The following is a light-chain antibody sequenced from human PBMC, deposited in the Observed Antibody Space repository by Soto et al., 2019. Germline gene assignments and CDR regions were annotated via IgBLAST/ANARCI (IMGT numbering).Light chain of an antibody. CDR3: QQYTGPPTT. V-gene: IGKV3-11*01. J-gene: IGKJ5*01. Sequence: EVGLTQSPVTLSLSPGERATLSCRASQSFRGLLAWYQQKPGQAPRLLIYDAYNRATGIPPRFSGSGSGTDFTLTITRLEPEDSAVYFCQQYTGPPTTFGQGTRLEIK. CDR2: DAY. CDR1: QSFRGL.